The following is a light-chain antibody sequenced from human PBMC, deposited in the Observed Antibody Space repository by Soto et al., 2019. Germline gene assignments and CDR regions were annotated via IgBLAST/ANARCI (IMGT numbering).Light chain of an antibody. CDR3: SSYTSSSTLYV. V-gene: IGLV2-14*01. Sequence: HSALTQPASVSGSPGQSFTISCTGTSSDVGGYNYVSWYQQHPGKAPKLMIYEVSNRPSGVSNRFSGSKSGNTASLTISGLQAEDEADYYCSSYTSSSTLYVFGTGTTVTVL. CDR1: SSDVGGYNY. CDR2: EVS. J-gene: IGLJ1*01.